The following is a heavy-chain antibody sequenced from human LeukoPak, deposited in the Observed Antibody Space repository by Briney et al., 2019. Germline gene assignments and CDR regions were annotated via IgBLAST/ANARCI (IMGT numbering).Heavy chain of an antibody. CDR1: GYTFINDD. CDR3: AKAPPPHCSGGRCYSWGFVED. J-gene: IGHJ4*02. Sequence: GASVKISCKASGYTFINDDINCVRQAAGQGPEWMGWMNPKSGNTGYAQRFQGRVTMTRDISINTAYMELNSLRSEDTAVYYCAKAPPPHCSGGRCYSWGFVEDWGQGTLVTVSS. V-gene: IGHV1-8*01. CDR2: MNPKSGNT. D-gene: IGHD2-15*01.